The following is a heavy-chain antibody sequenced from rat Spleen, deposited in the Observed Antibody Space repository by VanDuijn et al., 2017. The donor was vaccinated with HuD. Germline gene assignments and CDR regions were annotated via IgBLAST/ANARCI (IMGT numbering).Heavy chain of an antibody. CDR1: GFTFSDYY. CDR2: ISYDAFIT. J-gene: IGHJ1*01. D-gene: IGHD1-5*01. Sequence: EVQLVESDGGLVQPGRSLKLSYVASGFTFSDYYMAWVRQAPTKGLEWVATISYDAFITYYRDSVKGRFTISRDNAKSILYLQKDNLKSEDTATYYCARRIRNNYYYWYFDFWGPGTMVTVSS. V-gene: IGHV5-29*01. CDR3: ARRIRNNYYYWYFDF.